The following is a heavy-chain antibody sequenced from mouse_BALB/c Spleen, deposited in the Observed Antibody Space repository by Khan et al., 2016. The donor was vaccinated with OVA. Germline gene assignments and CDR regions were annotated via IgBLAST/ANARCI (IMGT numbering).Heavy chain of an antibody. CDR3: ARSLYGSGYDSAMVY. D-gene: IGHD1-1*01. CDR1: GYIFTNYA. CDR2: INTYTGET. V-gene: IGHV9-3-1*01. Sequence: QIQLVQSGPELKKPGETVKISCKASGYIFTNYAMTWVKQAPGKGLKWMGWINTYTGETTYADDFKGRFAFSLETSANTAYLQINNLQNADTATXIGARSLYGSGYDSAMVYWGQGTSVTVSS. J-gene: IGHJ4*01.